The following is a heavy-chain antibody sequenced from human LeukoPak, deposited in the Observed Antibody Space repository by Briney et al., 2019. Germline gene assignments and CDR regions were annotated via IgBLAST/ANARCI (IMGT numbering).Heavy chain of an antibody. CDR1: GGSISSGGYS. D-gene: IGHD3-9*01. V-gene: IGHV4-30-2*01. CDR2: IYHSGST. J-gene: IGHJ3*02. Sequence: SETLSLTCAVSGGSISSGGYSWSWIRQPPGKGLEWIGYIYHSGSTYYNPSLKSRVTISVDRSKNQFSLKLSSVTAADTAVYYCARAVLRYFDWLSDAFDIWGQGTMVTVSS. CDR3: ARAVLRYFDWLSDAFDI.